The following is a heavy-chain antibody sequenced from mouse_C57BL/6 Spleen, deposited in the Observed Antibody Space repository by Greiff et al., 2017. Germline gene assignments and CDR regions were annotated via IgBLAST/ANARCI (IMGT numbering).Heavy chain of an antibody. CDR1: GFSLTSYG. CDR2: IWSGGST. V-gene: IGHV2-2*01. D-gene: IGHD1-1*01. J-gene: IGHJ2*01. Sequence: VQLQQSGPGLVQPSQSLSITCTVSGFSLTSYGVHWVRQSPGKGLEWLGVIWSGGSTDYNDAFISRLSISNDNSKSQVFLKMNSLQADDTAIYYCARNKGLAEDYVDYWGQGTTLTVSS. CDR3: ARNKGLAEDYVDY.